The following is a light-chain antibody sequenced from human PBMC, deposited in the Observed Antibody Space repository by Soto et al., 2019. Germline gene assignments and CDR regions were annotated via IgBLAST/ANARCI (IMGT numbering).Light chain of an antibody. Sequence: QSVLTQPPSASGTPGQRVTISCSGSSFNIGINTVNWYQQLPGTAPKVLIYNSNQRPSGVPDRFSGSKSGTSASLALSGLQSEDEADYYCAAWDDRLNGVVFGGGTKLTVL. V-gene: IGLV1-44*01. CDR3: AAWDDRLNGVV. CDR2: NSN. J-gene: IGLJ2*01. CDR1: SFNIGINT.